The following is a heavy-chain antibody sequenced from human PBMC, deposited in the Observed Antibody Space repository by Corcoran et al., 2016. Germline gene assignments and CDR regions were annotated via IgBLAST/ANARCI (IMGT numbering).Heavy chain of an antibody. CDR2: IIPIFGTA. CDR3: ARVGYYYGSGSYYFDY. Sequence: QVQLVQSGAEVKKPGSSVKVSCKASGGTFSSYAISWVRQAPGQGLEWMGGIIPIFGTANYAQKFQGRVTITADESTSTAYMELRSLRSEDTAVYYCARVGYYYGSGSYYFDYWGQGTLVTVSS. CDR1: GGTFSSYA. V-gene: IGHV1-69*01. J-gene: IGHJ4*02. D-gene: IGHD3-10*01.